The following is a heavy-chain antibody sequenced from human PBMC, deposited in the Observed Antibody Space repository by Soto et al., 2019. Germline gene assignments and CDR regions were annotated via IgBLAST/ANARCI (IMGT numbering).Heavy chain of an antibody. D-gene: IGHD2-15*01. CDR2: FTSSSSYI. CDR1: GFPFSIYT. V-gene: IGHV3-21*01. Sequence: SCDASGFPFSIYTMNWVRQAPGKGLEWVSSFTSSSSYIYYADSVQGRFTISRDNAKNSVYLQMNSLRAEDTAVYYCARRRGPERDCSVGSCYSRRDAFDIWGQGTTVTVSS. CDR3: ARRRGPERDCSVGSCYSRRDAFDI. J-gene: IGHJ3*02.